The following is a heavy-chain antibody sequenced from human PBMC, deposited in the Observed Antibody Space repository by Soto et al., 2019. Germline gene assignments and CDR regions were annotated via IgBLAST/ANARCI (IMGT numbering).Heavy chain of an antibody. J-gene: IGHJ4*02. CDR1: GGSISSSGYY. V-gene: IGHV4-39*01. Sequence: PSETLSLTCTVSGGSISSSGYYWGWIRQPPGKGLEWIGSIYYSGSTYYNPSLKSRVTISVDTSKNQFSLKLSSVTAADTAVYYCARYSYGYYYFDYWGQGTLVTVSS. CDR3: ARYSYGYYYFDY. CDR2: IYYSGST. D-gene: IGHD5-18*01.